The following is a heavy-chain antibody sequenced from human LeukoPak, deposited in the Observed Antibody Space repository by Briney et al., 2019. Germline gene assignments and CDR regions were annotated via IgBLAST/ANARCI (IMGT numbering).Heavy chain of an antibody. Sequence: GGSLRLSCAASGFTFSSYWMSWARQAPGKGLEWVANIKQDGSEKYYVDSVKGRFTISRDNAKNSLYLQMNSPRAEDTAVYYCARDSGATIVDYWGQGTLVTVSS. J-gene: IGHJ4*02. CDR2: IKQDGSEK. V-gene: IGHV3-7*03. D-gene: IGHD5-12*01. CDR1: GFTFSSYW. CDR3: ARDSGATIVDY.